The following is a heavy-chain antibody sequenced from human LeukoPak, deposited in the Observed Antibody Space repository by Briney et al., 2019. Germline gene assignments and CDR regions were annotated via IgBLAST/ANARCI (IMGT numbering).Heavy chain of an antibody. CDR1: GYTFTSYG. CDR3: ARTDSSSWEGYFDY. Sequence: ASVKVSCKASGYTFTSYGISWVRQAPGQGLEWMGWISAYNGNTNYAQKLQGRDTMTTDTSTSTAYMELRSLRSDDTAVYYCARTDSSSWEGYFDYWGQGTLVTVSS. J-gene: IGHJ4*02. V-gene: IGHV1-18*01. D-gene: IGHD6-13*01. CDR2: ISAYNGNT.